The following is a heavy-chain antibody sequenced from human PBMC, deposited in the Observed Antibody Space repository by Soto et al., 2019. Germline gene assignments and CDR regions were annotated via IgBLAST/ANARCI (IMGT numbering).Heavy chain of an antibody. CDR3: AREYGGNSGTFDY. D-gene: IGHD2-21*02. Sequence: QVQLQQWGAGLLKPSETLSLTCAVYGGSFSGYYWSWIRQPPGKGLEWIGEINHSGSTNYNPSLKGRVTISVDTSKYQFSLKLSSVTAADTAVYYCAREYGGNSGTFDYWGQGTLVTVSS. V-gene: IGHV4-34*01. CDR2: INHSGST. CDR1: GGSFSGYY. J-gene: IGHJ4*02.